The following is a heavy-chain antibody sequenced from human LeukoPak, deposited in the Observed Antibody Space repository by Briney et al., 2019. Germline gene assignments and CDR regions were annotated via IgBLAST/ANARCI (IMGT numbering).Heavy chain of an antibody. CDR2: ISYDGSNK. Sequence: GGSLRLSCAASGFTFSSYAMHWVRQAPGKGLEGVAVISYDGSNKYYADSVKGRFTISRDNSKNTLYLQMNSLRAEDTAVYYCASLLPYGSGSWYGMDVWGQGTTVTVSS. CDR3: ASLLPYGSGSWYGMDV. J-gene: IGHJ6*02. D-gene: IGHD3-10*01. V-gene: IGHV3-30-3*01. CDR1: GFTFSSYA.